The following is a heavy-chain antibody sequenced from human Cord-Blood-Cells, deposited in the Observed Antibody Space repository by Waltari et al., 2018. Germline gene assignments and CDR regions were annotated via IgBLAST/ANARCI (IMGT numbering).Heavy chain of an antibody. CDR3: AASGGYSSSSKAFDI. CDR1: GFTFSSYE. D-gene: IGHD6-6*01. CDR2: ISSSGSTI. J-gene: IGHJ3*02. V-gene: IGHV3-48*03. Sequence: EVQLVESGGGLVQPGGSLRLSCAASGFTFSSYELNWVRQAPGKGLEWVSYISSSGSTIYYADSVKGRFTISRDNAKNSLYLQMNSLRAEDTAVYYCAASGGYSSSSKAFDIWGQGTMVTVSS.